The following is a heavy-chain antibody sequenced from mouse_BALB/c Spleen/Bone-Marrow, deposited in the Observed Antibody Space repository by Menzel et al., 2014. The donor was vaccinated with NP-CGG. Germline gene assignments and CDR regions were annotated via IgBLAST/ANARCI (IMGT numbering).Heavy chain of an antibody. J-gene: IGHJ1*01. Sequence: EVQLVESGGGLVQPGGSLKLSCAASGFDFSGYWMTWVRQAPGKGLEWIGEINPDSSTINYTPSLKDKFIISRDNAKNALYLQMSKVRSEDTVLYYCARPGYYGYQDVWGAGTTVTVSS. CDR2: INPDSSTI. V-gene: IGHV4-1*02. D-gene: IGHD1-2*01. CDR1: GFDFSGYW. CDR3: ARPGYYGYQDV.